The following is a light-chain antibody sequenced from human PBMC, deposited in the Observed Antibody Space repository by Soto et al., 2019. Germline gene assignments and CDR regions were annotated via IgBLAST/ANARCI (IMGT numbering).Light chain of an antibody. V-gene: IGLV1-40*01. CDR3: QSYDSSLSGWV. J-gene: IGLJ3*02. Sequence: QSVLTQPPSVSGAPGQRVTISCTGSSPNIGAGYGVHWYQRLPGTAPKLLIYGNSNRPSGVPDRFSGSKSGTSASLAITGLRAEDEADYYCQSYDSSLSGWVFGGGTKLTVL. CDR1: SPNIGAGYG. CDR2: GNS.